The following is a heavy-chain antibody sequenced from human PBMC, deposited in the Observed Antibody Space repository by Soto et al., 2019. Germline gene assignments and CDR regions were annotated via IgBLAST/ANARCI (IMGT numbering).Heavy chain of an antibody. CDR2: IYPGDSDT. V-gene: IGHV5-51*01. J-gene: IGHJ4*02. D-gene: IGHD6-19*01. CDR3: ARHSYSSGWGFDY. Sequence: GESLKISCKGSGYTFANYWIGWVRQMPGKGLEWMGIIYPGDSDTRYSPSFQGQVTISADKSISTAYLQWSSLKASDTAMYYCARHSYSSGWGFDYWGQGTLVTVSS. CDR1: GYTFANYW.